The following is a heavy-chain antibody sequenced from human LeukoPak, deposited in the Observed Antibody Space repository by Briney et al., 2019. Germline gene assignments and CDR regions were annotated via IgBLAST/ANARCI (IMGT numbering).Heavy chain of an antibody. CDR1: GFTFSSYG. CDR3: ARDYDILTGYHRY. J-gene: IGHJ4*02. D-gene: IGHD3-9*01. Sequence: WGSLRLSCAASGFTFSSYGMHWVRQAPGKGLEWVAVIWYDGSNKYYADSVKGRFTISRDNAKNSLYLQMNSLRAEDTAVYYCARDYDILTGYHRYWGQGTLVIVSS. V-gene: IGHV3-33*01. CDR2: IWYDGSNK.